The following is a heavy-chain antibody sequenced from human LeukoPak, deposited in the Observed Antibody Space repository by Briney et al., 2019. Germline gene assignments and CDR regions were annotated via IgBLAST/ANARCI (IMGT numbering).Heavy chain of an antibody. Sequence: SETLSLTCTVSGGSISSSSYYWGWIRQPPGKGLEWIGSIYYSGSTYYNPSLKSRVTISVDTSKNQFSLKLSSVTAADTAVYYCARDQMELMVYAALYGMDVWGQGTTVTVSS. CDR2: IYYSGST. J-gene: IGHJ6*02. CDR3: ARDQMELMVYAALYGMDV. D-gene: IGHD2-8*01. V-gene: IGHV4-39*02. CDR1: GGSISSSSYY.